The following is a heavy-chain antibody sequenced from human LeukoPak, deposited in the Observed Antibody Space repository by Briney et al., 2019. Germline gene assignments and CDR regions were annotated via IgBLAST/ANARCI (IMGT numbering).Heavy chain of an antibody. CDR2: ISYIGST. CDR3: ARDPTTVTKGLDI. J-gene: IGHJ3*02. Sequence: SETLSLTCTVSGGSISRHYWTWIRKPPGKGLEWIGYISYIGSTNYNPSLKSRVTISVDTSKNQFSLKLSSVTAADAAVYFCARDPTTVTKGLDIWGQGTMVTVSS. V-gene: IGHV4-59*11. CDR1: GGSISRHY. D-gene: IGHD4-17*01.